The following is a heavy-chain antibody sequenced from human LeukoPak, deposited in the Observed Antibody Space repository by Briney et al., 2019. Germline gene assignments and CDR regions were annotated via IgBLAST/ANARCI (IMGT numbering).Heavy chain of an antibody. D-gene: IGHD2-2*01. V-gene: IGHV4-61*02. J-gene: IGHJ6*03. CDR2: IYTSGST. CDR3: ARDRSPDCSSTSCYPYYYYYYMDV. Sequence: PSETLSLTCTVSGGSISSGSYYWSWIRQPAAKGLEWIGRIYTSGSTNYNPSLKSRVTISVDTSKNQFSLKLSSVTAADTAVYYCARDRSPDCSSTSCYPYYYYYYMDVWGKGTTVTVSS. CDR1: GGSISSGSYY.